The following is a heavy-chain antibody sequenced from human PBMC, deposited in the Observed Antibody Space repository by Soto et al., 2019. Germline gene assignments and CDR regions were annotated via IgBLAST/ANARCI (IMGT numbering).Heavy chain of an antibody. CDR1: GYSFTSYY. J-gene: IGHJ6*02. CDR2: INPSGGST. D-gene: IGHD1-7*01. CDR3: GRDSDTGTTLYYYYYGMDV. V-gene: IGHV1-46*01. Sequence: ASVKVSCKASGYSFTSYYMHWVLQAPGQGLEWMGIINPSGGSTSYAQKFQGRVTMTRDTSTSTVYMELSSLRSEDTAVYYCGRDSDTGTTLYYYYYGMDVWGQGTTVTVSS.